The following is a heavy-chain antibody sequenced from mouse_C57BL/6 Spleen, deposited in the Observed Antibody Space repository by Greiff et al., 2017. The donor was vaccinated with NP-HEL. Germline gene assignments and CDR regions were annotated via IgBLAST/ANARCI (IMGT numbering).Heavy chain of an antibody. V-gene: IGHV14-4*01. CDR3: TTSYYGSRGAMDY. D-gene: IGHD1-1*01. J-gene: IGHJ4*01. CDR1: GFNIKDDY. Sequence: LQQSGSELVRPGASVKLSCTASGFNIKDDYMHWVKQRPEQGLEWIGWIDPENGDTEYASKFQGKATITADTSSNTAYLQLSSLTSEDTAVYYCTTSYYGSRGAMDYWGQGTSVTVSS. CDR2: IDPENGDT.